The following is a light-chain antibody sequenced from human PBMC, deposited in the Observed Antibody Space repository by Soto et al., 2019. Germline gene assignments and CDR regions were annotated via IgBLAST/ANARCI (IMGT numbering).Light chain of an antibody. CDR1: QGISSY. V-gene: IGKV1-9*01. J-gene: IGKJ4*01. CDR2: AAS. Sequence: IQLTQSPSSLSASVGDRVTITCRASQGISSYLAWYQQKPGKAPKLLIYAASTLQSGVPSRFSGSGSGTDFTLPISSLQPEDFATYYCQQLNSYPRVTFGGGTKVEIK. CDR3: QQLNSYPRVT.